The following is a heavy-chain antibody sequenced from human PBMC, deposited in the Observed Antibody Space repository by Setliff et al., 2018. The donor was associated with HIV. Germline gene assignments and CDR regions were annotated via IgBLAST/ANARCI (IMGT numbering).Heavy chain of an antibody. CDR2: ITSSGRGI. CDR3: VGPDYEDPQGGQ. D-gene: IGHD3-22*01. J-gene: IGHJ1*01. CDR1: GFVLANYD. V-gene: IGHV3-11*01. Sequence: GGSLRLSCAASGFVLANYDISWVRQAPGKGLEWVSYITSSGRGIYYAESVKGRFTISRDNAKNSVYLQMNSLRAADTAVYYCVGPDYEDPQGGQWGQGTLVTVSS.